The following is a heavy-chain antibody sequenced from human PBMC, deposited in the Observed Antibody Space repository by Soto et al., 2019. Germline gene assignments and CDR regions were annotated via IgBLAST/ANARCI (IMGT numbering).Heavy chain of an antibody. V-gene: IGHV1-2*04. CDR3: ARGTSSIAARSPYYFDY. CDR2: INPNSGGT. J-gene: IGHJ4*02. D-gene: IGHD6-6*01. Sequence: GASVKVSCKASGYSFTGYYMHWVRQAPGQGLEWMGWINPNSGGTNYAQKFQGWVTMTRDTSISTAYMELSGLRSDDTAVYYCARGTSSIAARSPYYFDYWGQGTLVTVSS. CDR1: GYSFTGYY.